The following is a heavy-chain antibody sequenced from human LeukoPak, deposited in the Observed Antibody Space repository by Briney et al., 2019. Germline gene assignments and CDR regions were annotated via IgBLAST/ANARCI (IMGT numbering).Heavy chain of an antibody. D-gene: IGHD5-18*01. J-gene: IGHJ4*02. V-gene: IGHV1-2*02. CDR1: GYTFTGYY. Sequence: ASVKVSCKASGYTFTGYYMHWVRRAPGQGLEWMGWINPNTGGTNYAQKFQGRVTMTRDTSISTAYMELSRLRSDDTAVYYCARDRGIQLWCDFDYWGQGTLVTVSS. CDR2: INPNTGGT. CDR3: ARDRGIQLWCDFDY.